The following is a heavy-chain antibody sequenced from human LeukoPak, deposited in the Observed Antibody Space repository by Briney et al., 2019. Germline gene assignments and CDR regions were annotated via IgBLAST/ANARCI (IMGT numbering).Heavy chain of an antibody. Sequence: GGSLRLSCAASGFTFSSYATHWVRQAPGKGLEWVAVISYDGSNKYYADSVKGRFTISRDNSKNTLYLQMNSLRAEDTAVYYCVRVAVSNVYWGQGTLVTVSS. CDR3: VRVAVSNVY. V-gene: IGHV3-30-3*01. CDR2: ISYDGSNK. CDR1: GFTFSSYA. D-gene: IGHD1-14*01. J-gene: IGHJ4*02.